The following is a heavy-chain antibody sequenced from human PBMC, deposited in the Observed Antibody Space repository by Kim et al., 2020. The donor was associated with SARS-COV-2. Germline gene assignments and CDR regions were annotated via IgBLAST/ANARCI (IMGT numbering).Heavy chain of an antibody. CDR3: ARQSSGSLNFYYYGMDV. D-gene: IGHD1-26*01. CDR2: IYYSGST. V-gene: IGHV4-39*01. CDR1: GGSISSSSYY. Sequence: SETLSLTCTVSGGSISSSSYYWGWIRQPPGKGLEWIGSIYYSGSTYYNPSLKSRVTISVDTSKNQFSLKLSSVTAADTAVYYCARQSSGSLNFYYYGMDVWGQGTTVTVS. J-gene: IGHJ6*02.